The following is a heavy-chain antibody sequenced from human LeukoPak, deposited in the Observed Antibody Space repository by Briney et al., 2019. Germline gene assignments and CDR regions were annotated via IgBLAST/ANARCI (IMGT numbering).Heavy chain of an antibody. CDR2: IYYSGST. D-gene: IGHD2-21*02. CDR3: ARAWSGGDCYFGY. CDR1: GGSISSGDYY. J-gene: IGHJ4*02. Sequence: SQTLSLTCTVSGGSISSGDYYWRWLRQPPGKGLEWIGYIYYSGSTYYNPSLKSRVTISVDTSKTQFSLKLSSVTAADTAVYYCARAWSGGDCYFGYWGQGTLVTVSS. V-gene: IGHV4-30-4*01.